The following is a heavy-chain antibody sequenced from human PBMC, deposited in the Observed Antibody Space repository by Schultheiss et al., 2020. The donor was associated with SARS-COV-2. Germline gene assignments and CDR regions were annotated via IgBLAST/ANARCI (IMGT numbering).Heavy chain of an antibody. D-gene: IGHD3-22*01. J-gene: IGHJ3*02. CDR3: AREYYYDSSGYYYGAFDI. CDR1: GFTVSSNY. V-gene: IGHV3-66*01. CDR2: IYSGGST. Sequence: GESLKISCAASGFTVSSNYMSWVRQAPGKGLEWVSLIYSGGSTYYADSVKGRFTISRDNSKNTLYLQMNSLRAEDTAVYYCAREYYYDSSGYYYGAFDIWGQGTMVTVSS.